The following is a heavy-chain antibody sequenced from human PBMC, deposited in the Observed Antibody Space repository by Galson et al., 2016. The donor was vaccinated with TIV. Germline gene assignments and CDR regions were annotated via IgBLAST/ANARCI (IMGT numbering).Heavy chain of an antibody. V-gene: IGHV6-1*01. J-gene: IGHJ4*02. Sequence: CAISGDSVSSNSAAWNWLRQSPSRGLEWLGRTFYRSKWYNDYAPSVKSRITINPDTSKNQFSLQLNSVPPEDTAVYYCARATPSLFGIIMTLDSWGQGTLVTVSS. D-gene: IGHD3-16*01. CDR3: ARATPSLFGIIMTLDS. CDR2: TFYRSKWYN. CDR1: GDSVSSNSAA.